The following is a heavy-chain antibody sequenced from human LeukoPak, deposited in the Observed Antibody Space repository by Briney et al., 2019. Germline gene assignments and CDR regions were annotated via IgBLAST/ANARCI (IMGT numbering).Heavy chain of an antibody. CDR3: ASLSGSSGWYGQWGDRYFDL. J-gene: IGHJ2*01. CDR2: IYYSGST. V-gene: IGHV4-59*01. Sequence: SETLSLTCTVSGDSISRYYWSWIRQPPATRPDLTGYIYYSGSTNYNPSLKSRVTISVDTSKNQFSLKLSSVTAADTALYYCASLSGSSGWYGQWGDRYFDLWGRCTLVTVSP. CDR1: GDSISRYY. D-gene: IGHD6-19*01.